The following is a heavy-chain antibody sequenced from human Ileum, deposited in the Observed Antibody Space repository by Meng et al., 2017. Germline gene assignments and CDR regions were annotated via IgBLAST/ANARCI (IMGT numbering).Heavy chain of an antibody. CDR3: ARDNDYVWGNFRNDAFDI. D-gene: IGHD3-16*02. J-gene: IGHJ3*02. V-gene: IGHV4-39*07. CDR2: IYNSGST. Sequence: RREGWGQGRGGASGARAATGAVGGASISSRNYCWGWIGQPPGKGLEWVGRIYNSGSTYSNPSLRSRVTISVDTSKNQFSLNLTSVTPADTAVYYCARDNDYVWGNFRNDAFDIWGQGTMVTVSS. CDR1: GASISSRNYC.